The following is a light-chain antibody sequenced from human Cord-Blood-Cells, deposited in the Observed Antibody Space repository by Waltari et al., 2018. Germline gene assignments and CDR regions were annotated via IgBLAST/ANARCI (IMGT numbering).Light chain of an antibody. CDR3: QQYGSSPWT. CDR2: DAS. J-gene: IGKJ1*01. CDR1: QSVSSSY. Sequence: VLTQSPGTLSLSPGESATRSCRASQSVSSSYLAWYQQKPGQAPRLLIYDASSRATGPPDRFSGSGSGTDFTLTISRLEPEDFAVYYCQQYGSSPWTFGQGTKVEIK. V-gene: IGKV3-20*01.